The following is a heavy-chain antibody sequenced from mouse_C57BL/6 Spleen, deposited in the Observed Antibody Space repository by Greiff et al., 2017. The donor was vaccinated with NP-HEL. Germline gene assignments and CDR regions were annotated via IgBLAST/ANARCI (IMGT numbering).Heavy chain of an antibody. J-gene: IGHJ3*01. CDR2: ISDGGSYT. CDR3: ARDEGLRAWFAY. Sequence: EVMLVESGGGLVKPGGSLKLSCAASGFTFSSYAMSWVRQTPEKRLEWVATISDGGSYTYYPDNVKGRFTISRDNAKNNLYLQMSHLKSEDTAMYYCARDEGLRAWFAYWGQGTLVTVSA. CDR1: GFTFSSYA. V-gene: IGHV5-4*03. D-gene: IGHD2-4*01.